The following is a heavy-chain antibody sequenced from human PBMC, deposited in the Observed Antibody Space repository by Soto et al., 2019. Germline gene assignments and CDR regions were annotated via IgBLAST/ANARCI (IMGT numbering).Heavy chain of an antibody. Sequence: SVKVSCKASGFTFTNSAIQWVRQARGQRLEWIGWIVVGSGNTNYAQKFQERLTMTTDMSTSTAYMELRSLRSDDTAVYYCARDMIAARRGYNWLDAWGEGTLVTVSS. D-gene: IGHD6-6*01. CDR1: GFTFTNSA. CDR2: IVVGSGNT. CDR3: ARDMIAARRGYNWLDA. V-gene: IGHV1-58*02. J-gene: IGHJ5*02.